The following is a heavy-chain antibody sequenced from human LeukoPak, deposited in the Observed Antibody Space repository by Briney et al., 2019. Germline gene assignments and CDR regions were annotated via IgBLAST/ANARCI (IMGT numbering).Heavy chain of an antibody. CDR1: GYTFTGYY. V-gene: IGHV1-2*02. J-gene: IGHJ4*02. Sequence: ASVTVPCKASGYTFTGYYMHWVRQAPGQGLEWMGWINPNSGDTKYSQKFQGRVTMTRDTSISTAYMELSRLRSDDTAVYYCATRRGSYLWGSDFGYWGQGTLVTVSS. D-gene: IGHD3-16*01. CDR3: ATRRGSYLWGSDFGY. CDR2: INPNSGDT.